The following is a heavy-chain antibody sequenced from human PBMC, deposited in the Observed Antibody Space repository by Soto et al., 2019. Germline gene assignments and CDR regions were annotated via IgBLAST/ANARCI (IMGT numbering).Heavy chain of an antibody. CDR1: GGTFSSYA. CDR3: ASSRRWLHYFDY. CDR2: IIPIFGTA. Sequence: QVQLVQSGAEVKKPGSSVKVSCKASGGTFSSYAISWVRQAPGQGLEWLGGIIPIFGTANYAQKFQGRVTITADESTSTAYMELSSMRSEDTAVYSCASSRRWLHYFDYWGQGTMVTVSS. V-gene: IGHV1-69*01. J-gene: IGHJ4*02. D-gene: IGHD5-12*01.